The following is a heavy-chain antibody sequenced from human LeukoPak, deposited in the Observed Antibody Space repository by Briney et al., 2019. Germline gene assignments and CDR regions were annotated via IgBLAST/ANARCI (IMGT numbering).Heavy chain of an antibody. CDR3: ARSTSIAARPNYFDY. V-gene: IGHV4-59*12. Sequence: SGTLSLTCTVSDGSISSYYWSWIRQPPGKGLEWIGYMYYSGSTNYNPSLKSRVTISVDTSKKQFSLKLSSVTAADTAVYYCARSTSIAARPNYFDYWGQGTLVTVSS. D-gene: IGHD6-6*01. CDR1: DGSISSYY. CDR2: MYYSGST. J-gene: IGHJ4*02.